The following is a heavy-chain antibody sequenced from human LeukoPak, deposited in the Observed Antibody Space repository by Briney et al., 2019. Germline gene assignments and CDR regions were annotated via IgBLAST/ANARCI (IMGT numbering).Heavy chain of an antibody. CDR1: GFTFSSYG. CDR3: AKTSGSYYKPYFDH. V-gene: IGHV3-30*18. CDR2: ISFDGSNK. J-gene: IGHJ4*02. Sequence: GGSLRLSCAASGFTFSSYGMHWVRQAPGKGLEWVAVISFDGSNKYYADSAKGRFTISRDNSKNTLYLQMNSLRAEDTALYYCAKTSGSYYKPYFDHWGQGTLVSVSS. D-gene: IGHD3-10*01.